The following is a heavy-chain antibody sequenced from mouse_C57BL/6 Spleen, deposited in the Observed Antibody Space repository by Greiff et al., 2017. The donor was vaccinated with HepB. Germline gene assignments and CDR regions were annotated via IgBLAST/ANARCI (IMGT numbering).Heavy chain of an antibody. CDR3: ARTGSPPYYAMDY. CDR1: GYTFTSYG. CDR2: IYPRSGNT. Sequence: VQLVESGAELARPGASVKLSCKASGYTFTSYGISWVKQRTGQGLEWIGEIYPRSGNTYYNEKFKGKATLTADKSSSTAYMELRSLTSEDSAVYFCARTGSPPYYAMDYWGQGTSVTVSS. D-gene: IGHD1-1*01. V-gene: IGHV1-81*01. J-gene: IGHJ4*01.